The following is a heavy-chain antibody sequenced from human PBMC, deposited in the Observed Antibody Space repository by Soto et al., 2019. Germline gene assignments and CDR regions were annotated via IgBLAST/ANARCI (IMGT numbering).Heavy chain of an antibody. CDR1: GGSISSYY. D-gene: IGHD6-6*01. V-gene: IGHV4-59*01. J-gene: IGHJ6*03. Sequence: QVQLQESGPGLVKPSETLSLTCTVSGGSISSYYWSWIRQPPGKGLEWIGYIYYSGSTNYNPSLKSRVTISVDPSKNQFSLKLSSVTAADTAVYYCARVSSSSRSSYYYYMDVWGKGTTVTVSS. CDR3: ARVSSSSRSSYYYYMDV. CDR2: IYYSGST.